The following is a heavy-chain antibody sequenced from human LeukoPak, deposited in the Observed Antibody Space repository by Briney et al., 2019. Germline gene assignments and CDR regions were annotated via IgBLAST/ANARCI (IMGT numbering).Heavy chain of an antibody. D-gene: IGHD2-15*01. CDR1: GYTFTGYY. CDR2: INPNSGGT. J-gene: IGHJ4*02. CDR3: ARGGGYCSGGSCYSDY. V-gene: IGHV1-2*02. Sequence: ASVKVSCKASGYTFTGYYMHWVRQAPGQGLEWMGWINPNSGGTNYAQKFQGRVTITRDTSISTAYMELSRLRSDDTAVYYCARGGGYCSGGSCYSDYWGQGTLVTVSS.